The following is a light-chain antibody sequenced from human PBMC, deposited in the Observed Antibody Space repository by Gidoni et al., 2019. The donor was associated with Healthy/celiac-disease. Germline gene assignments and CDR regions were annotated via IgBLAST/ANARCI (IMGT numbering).Light chain of an antibody. CDR3: HQRSNWPALT. J-gene: IGKJ4*01. CDR2: DAS. CDR1: QSVSSY. Sequence: EIVLKQYPATLSLSPVERATLSCRASQSVSSYLAWYQQKPGEAPRLLIYDASNRATGIPASCSSGRSGTDFSLPISSLVPDDFVVYYCHQRSNWPALTFGGGTKVEIK. V-gene: IGKV3-11*01.